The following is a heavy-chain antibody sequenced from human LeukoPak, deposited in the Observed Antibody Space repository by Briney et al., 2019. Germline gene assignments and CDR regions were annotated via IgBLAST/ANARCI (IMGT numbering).Heavy chain of an antibody. Sequence: GGSLRLSCAASGFTFSSYEMNWVCQAPGKGLEWVSYISSSGSTIYYADSVKGRFTISRDNAKNSLYLQMNSLRAEDTAVYYCARSKYSSGWYPRVYFDYWGQGTLVTVSS. CDR2: ISSSGSTI. V-gene: IGHV3-48*03. J-gene: IGHJ4*02. CDR3: ARSKYSSGWYPRVYFDY. CDR1: GFTFSSYE. D-gene: IGHD6-19*01.